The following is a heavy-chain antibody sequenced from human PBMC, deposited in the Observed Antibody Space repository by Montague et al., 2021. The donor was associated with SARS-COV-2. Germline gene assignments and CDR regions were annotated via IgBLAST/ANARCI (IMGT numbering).Heavy chain of an antibody. CDR2: ISGRSDYI. D-gene: IGHD3-10*01. CDR1: GFTFSYYG. V-gene: IGHV3-21*01. CDR3: ARNTSSTVRGVTTSHAYYCMDG. Sequence: SLRLSCAASGFTFSYYGMNWVRQAPGKGLEWVSSISGRSDYIYYXDSLKGRITISRDNAKNSLYLQMNSLRAEDAAVYYCARNTSSTVRGVTTSHAYYCMDGWGQGTAVTVSS. J-gene: IGHJ6*02.